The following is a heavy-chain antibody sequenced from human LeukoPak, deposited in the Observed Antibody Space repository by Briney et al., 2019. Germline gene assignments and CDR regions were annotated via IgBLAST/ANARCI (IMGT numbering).Heavy chain of an antibody. J-gene: IGHJ4*02. D-gene: IGHD4-17*01. CDR2: INHSGST. Sequence: SETLSLTCAVYGGSFSVYYWSWIRQPPGKGLEWIGEINHSGSTNYNPSLKSRVTISVDTSKNQFSLKLSSVTAADTAVYYCARDATVKYYFDYWGQGTLVTVSS. CDR1: GGSFSVYY. V-gene: IGHV4-34*01. CDR3: ARDATVKYYFDY.